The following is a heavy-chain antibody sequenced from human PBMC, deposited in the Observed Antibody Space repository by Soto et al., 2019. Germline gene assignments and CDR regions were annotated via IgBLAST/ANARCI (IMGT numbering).Heavy chain of an antibody. CDR2: ISSSSSYI. V-gene: IGHV3-21*06. CDR3: ARDLGEVSAF. D-gene: IGHD3-10*01. Sequence: GGSLRLSCAASGFTFSSSTMSWVRQPPGKGPEWVSAISSSSSYIYYADSLKGRFTISRDNAKNSLYLQMHSLRAEDTALYYCARDLGEVSAFWGQGNLVTVSS. J-gene: IGHJ4*02. CDR1: GFTFSSST.